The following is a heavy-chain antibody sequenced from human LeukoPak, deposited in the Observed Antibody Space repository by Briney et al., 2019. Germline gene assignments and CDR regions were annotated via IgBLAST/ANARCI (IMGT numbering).Heavy chain of an antibody. Sequence: PGGSLRLSCSASGFTFSSYGLYWVRQAPGKGLEYVSGIGSNGVNTYYPDSVKGRFSISRDNSKNTLYLQMNSLRAEDTAVYYCAKDADTATIIYWYFDLWGRGTLVTVSS. CDR3: AKDADTATIIYWYFDL. V-gene: IGHV3-64*04. CDR1: GFTFSSYG. D-gene: IGHD5-18*01. CDR2: IGSNGVNT. J-gene: IGHJ2*01.